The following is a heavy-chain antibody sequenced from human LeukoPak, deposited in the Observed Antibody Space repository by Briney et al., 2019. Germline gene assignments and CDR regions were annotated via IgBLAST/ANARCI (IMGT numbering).Heavy chain of an antibody. CDR2: IYHSGST. V-gene: IGHV4-30-2*02. CDR3: ARSYYDFWSGYYYYYMDV. J-gene: IGHJ6*03. CDR1: GGSISSGGYY. D-gene: IGHD3-3*01. Sequence: SETLSLTCTVSGGSISSGGYYWSWIRQPPGKGLEWIGYIYHSGSTYYNPSLKSRVTISVDTSKNQFSLKLSSVTAADTAVYYCARSYYDFWSGYYYYYMDVWGKGTTVTVSS.